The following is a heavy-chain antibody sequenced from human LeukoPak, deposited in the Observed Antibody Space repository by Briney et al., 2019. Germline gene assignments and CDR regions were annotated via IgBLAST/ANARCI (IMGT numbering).Heavy chain of an antibody. Sequence: GASLQISGQGSGYIFTSYWIGWVRQLPGKGLEWMGIIYPGDSDTRYSPSFQGQVTISADKSISTAYLQWSSLKASDTAMYYCARRLQDIVTLTYYFDYWGQGTLVTVSS. D-gene: IGHD2-15*01. J-gene: IGHJ4*02. V-gene: IGHV5-51*01. CDR2: IYPGDSDT. CDR1: GYIFTSYW. CDR3: ARRLQDIVTLTYYFDY.